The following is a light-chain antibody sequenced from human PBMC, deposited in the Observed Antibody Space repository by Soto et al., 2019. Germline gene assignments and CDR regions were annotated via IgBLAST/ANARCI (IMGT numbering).Light chain of an antibody. CDR1: QSLLHSNGYNY. CDR3: MQPLQSWT. CDR2: LGS. J-gene: IGKJ1*01. Sequence: DIVMTQSPLSLPVTPREPASISCRSSQSLLHSNGYNYLDWYLQKPGQSPQLLIYLGSNRASGGPDRFSGSGSGTDLTLKTSRVEAEDVGVYYCMQPLQSWTFGQGTKVDIK. V-gene: IGKV2-28*01.